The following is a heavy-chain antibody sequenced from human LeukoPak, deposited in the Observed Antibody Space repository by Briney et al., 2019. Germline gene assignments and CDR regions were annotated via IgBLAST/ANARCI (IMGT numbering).Heavy chain of an antibody. V-gene: IGHV3-21*01. J-gene: IGHJ3*02. CDR1: GFTFSSYS. Sequence: GGSLRLSCAASGFTFSSYSMNWVRQAPGKGLEWVSSISSSSSYIYYADSVKGRFTISRDNAKNSLYLQMNGLRAEDTAVYYCAREDLPLGYCSGGSCYDAFDIWGQGTMVTVSS. D-gene: IGHD2-15*01. CDR3: AREDLPLGYCSGGSCYDAFDI. CDR2: ISSSSSYI.